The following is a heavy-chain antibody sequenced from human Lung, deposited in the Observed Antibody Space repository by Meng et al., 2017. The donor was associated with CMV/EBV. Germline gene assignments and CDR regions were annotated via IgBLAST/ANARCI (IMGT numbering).Heavy chain of an antibody. CDR3: AKSQGVTVAGQYYDFDY. D-gene: IGHD6-19*01. Sequence: SXAASGFTFDDYAMHWVRQVPGKGLEWVSGISWNGRNIVYADSVKGRFTISRDNAKSSLYLQMNSLRGEDTALYYCAKSQGVTVAGQYYDFDYWGQGXLVTVSS. CDR1: GFTFDDYA. J-gene: IGHJ4*01. V-gene: IGHV3-9*01. CDR2: ISWNGRNI.